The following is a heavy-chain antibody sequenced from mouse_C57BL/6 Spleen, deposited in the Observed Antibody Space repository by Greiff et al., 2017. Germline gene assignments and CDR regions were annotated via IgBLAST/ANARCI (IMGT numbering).Heavy chain of an antibody. J-gene: IGHJ1*03. CDR3: TRYCNYVWYFDV. CDR1: GYTFTSYW. CDR2: IYPGNSDT. V-gene: IGHV1-5*01. D-gene: IGHD2-1*01. Sequence: VQLQQSGTVLARPGASVKMSCKTSGYTFTSYWMHWVKQRPGQGLEWIGAIYPGNSDTSYNQKFKGKAKLTAVTSASTAYMGLSSLTTEDSAVYYCTRYCNYVWYFDVWGTGTTVTVSS.